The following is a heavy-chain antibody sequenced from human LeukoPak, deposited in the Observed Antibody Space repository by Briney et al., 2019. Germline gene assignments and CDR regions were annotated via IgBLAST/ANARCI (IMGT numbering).Heavy chain of an antibody. Sequence: GGSLRLSCAASGLTVSRNFMSWVRQAPGKGLEWVSGISWNSGSIGYADSVKGRFTISRDNAKNSLYLQMNSLRAEDMALYYCAKGSSSSWFPDYFDYWGQGTLVTVSS. CDR2: ISWNSGSI. CDR3: AKGSSSSWFPDYFDY. J-gene: IGHJ4*02. D-gene: IGHD6-13*01. CDR1: GLTVSRNF. V-gene: IGHV3-9*03.